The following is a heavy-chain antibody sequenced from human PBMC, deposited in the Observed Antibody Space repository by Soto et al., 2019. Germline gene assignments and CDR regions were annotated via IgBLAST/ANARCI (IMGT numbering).Heavy chain of an antibody. V-gene: IGHV2-26*01. D-gene: IGHD6-19*01. J-gene: IGHJ5*02. CDR2: IDSSGEK. CDR3: ARRHLAVAVSPWFDP. CDR1: GLSITDSEMG. Sequence: QVTLKESGPVLVKPTETLTLRCTVSGLSITDSEMGVSWIRQPPGQPLEWLAHIDSSGEKSYRTFLNSRLAISKDTSKSQIVLTMTNMDPADTATYYCARRHLAVAVSPWFDPWGQGIPVTVSS.